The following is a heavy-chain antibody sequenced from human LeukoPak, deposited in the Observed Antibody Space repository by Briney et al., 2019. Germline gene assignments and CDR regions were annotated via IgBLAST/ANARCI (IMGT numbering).Heavy chain of an antibody. J-gene: IGHJ4*02. CDR3: ATLGGKGGITIFGVVSYYFDY. CDR1: AFIFSGHW. D-gene: IGHD3-3*01. V-gene: IGHV3-7*01. CDR2: IKEDGSER. Sequence: GGSLRLSCEGSAFIFSGHWMNWVRQTPGKGLEWVASIKEDGSERQYVDSVKGRFSISRDNTKGSLFLQLNSLRAEDTAVYNCATLGGKGGITIFGVVSYYFDYWGQGTLVTVSS.